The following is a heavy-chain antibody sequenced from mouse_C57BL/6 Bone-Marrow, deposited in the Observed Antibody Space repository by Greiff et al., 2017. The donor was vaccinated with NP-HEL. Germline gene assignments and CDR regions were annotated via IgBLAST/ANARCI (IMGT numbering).Heavy chain of an antibody. J-gene: IGHJ4*01. CDR3: ARTGTGAYYYAMDY. Sequence: VQLQQSGPELVKPGASVKISCKASGYSFTDYNMNWVKQSNGKSLEWIGVINPNYGTTSYNKQLKGKATLTVDQSSITAYMQLNSLTSEDSAVYYCARTGTGAYYYAMDYWGQGTSVTVSS. CDR1: GYSFTDYN. CDR2: INPNYGTT. D-gene: IGHD4-1*01. V-gene: IGHV1-39*01.